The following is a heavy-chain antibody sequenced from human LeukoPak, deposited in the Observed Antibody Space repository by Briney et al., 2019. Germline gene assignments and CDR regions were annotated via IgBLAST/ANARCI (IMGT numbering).Heavy chain of an antibody. CDR1: GGSISNYY. Sequence: SETLSLTCTVSGGSISNYYWSWIRQPPGKGLEWIGNIYYSGSTNYNPSLKSRVTISVDTSKNQFSLKLTAVTAADTAVYYCARHRYSSAWSVVDYWGQGTLVTVSS. CDR2: IYYSGST. CDR3: ARHRYSSAWSVVDY. V-gene: IGHV4-59*08. J-gene: IGHJ4*02. D-gene: IGHD6-19*01.